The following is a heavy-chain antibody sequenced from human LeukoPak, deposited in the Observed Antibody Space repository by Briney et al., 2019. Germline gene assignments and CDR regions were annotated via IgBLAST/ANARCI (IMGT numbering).Heavy chain of an antibody. Sequence: GGSLRLSCAASGFTFSSYAMHWVRQAPGKGLEWVAVISYDGSNKYYADSVKGRFTISRDNSKNTLYLQMNSLRAEDTAVYYCARDALKYSTLNWFDPWGQGTLVTVSS. D-gene: IGHD6-6*01. V-gene: IGHV3-30*04. CDR2: ISYDGSNK. CDR1: GFTFSSYA. J-gene: IGHJ5*02. CDR3: ARDALKYSTLNWFDP.